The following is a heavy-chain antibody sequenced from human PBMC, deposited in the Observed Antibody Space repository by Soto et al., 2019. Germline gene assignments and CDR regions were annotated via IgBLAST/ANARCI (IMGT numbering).Heavy chain of an antibody. CDR2: INHSGST. CDR1: GGSFSGYY. CDR3: ARGLRLPTVTRVRWFDP. J-gene: IGHJ5*02. D-gene: IGHD4-17*01. Sequence: TSETLSLTCAVYGGSFSGYYWSWIRQPPGKGLEWIGEINHSGSTNYNPSLKSRVTISVDTSKNQFSLKLSSVTAADTAVYYCARGLRLPTVTRVRWFDPWGQGTLVTVSS. V-gene: IGHV4-34*01.